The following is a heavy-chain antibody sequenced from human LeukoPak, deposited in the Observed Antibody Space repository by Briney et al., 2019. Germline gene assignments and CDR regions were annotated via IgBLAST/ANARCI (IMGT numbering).Heavy chain of an antibody. CDR2: ISHIGGT. CDR3: ARLKGYSSGWYPSYYFDY. Sequence: SETLSLTCSVSGGSITSSSYYWGWIRQPPEKGLEWIGSISHIGGTYYSPSLKSRITISVDTSKNQFSLKLSSVTAADTAVYYCARLKGYSSGWYPSYYFDYWGQGTLVTVSS. J-gene: IGHJ4*02. V-gene: IGHV4-39*01. D-gene: IGHD6-19*01. CDR1: GGSITSSSYY.